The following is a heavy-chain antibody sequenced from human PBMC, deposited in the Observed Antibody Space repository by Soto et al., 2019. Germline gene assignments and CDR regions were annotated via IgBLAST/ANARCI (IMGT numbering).Heavy chain of an antibody. V-gene: IGHV6-1*01. Sequence: SETLSLTCAISGDSVSSNSVVWNWIRQSPSRGLEWLGRTFYRSKWYNDYGVSVRSRVTINPDTSKNQFSLQLISVTPEDTAVYYCARAVVSRSEMDVWGQGTPVTVSS. CDR1: GDSVSSNSVV. CDR3: ARAVVSRSEMDV. D-gene: IGHD2-15*01. CDR2: TFYRSKWYN. J-gene: IGHJ6*02.